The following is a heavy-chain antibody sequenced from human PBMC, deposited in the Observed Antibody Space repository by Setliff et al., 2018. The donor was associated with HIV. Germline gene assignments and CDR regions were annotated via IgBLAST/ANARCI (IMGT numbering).Heavy chain of an antibody. CDR1: GYSFTSYG. Sequence: ASVKVSCKASGYSFTSYGVSWVRQAPGQGLEWMGWISAYNVNTNYAQKLQGRVTMTTDTSTSTAYMELSSLRSEDTAVYYCATVYYDSSGYYSTLSYWGQGTLVTVS. CDR3: ATVYYDSSGYYSTLSY. J-gene: IGHJ4*02. CDR2: ISAYNVNT. D-gene: IGHD3-22*01. V-gene: IGHV1-18*01.